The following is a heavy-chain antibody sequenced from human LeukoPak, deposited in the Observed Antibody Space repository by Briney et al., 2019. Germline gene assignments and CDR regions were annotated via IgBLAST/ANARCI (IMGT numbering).Heavy chain of an antibody. Sequence: ASVKVSCKASGYTFTSYGINWVRQAPGQGLEWMGWINTNTGNPTYAQGFTGRFVFSLDTSVSTAYLQISSLKAEDTAVYYCVRGGPSDTSGYYNEYFQYWGQGTLVTVSS. CDR3: VRGGPSDTSGYYNEYFQY. CDR1: GYTFTSYG. CDR2: INTNTGNP. D-gene: IGHD3-22*01. V-gene: IGHV7-4-1*02. J-gene: IGHJ1*01.